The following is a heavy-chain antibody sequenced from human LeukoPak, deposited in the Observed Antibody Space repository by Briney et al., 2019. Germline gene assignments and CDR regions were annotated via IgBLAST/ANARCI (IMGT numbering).Heavy chain of an antibody. V-gene: IGHV5-51*01. J-gene: IGHJ4*02. D-gene: IGHD3-3*01. CDR1: GYSFTSYW. Sequence: GESLKISCKGSGYSFTSYWIGWVRQMPGKGLEWMGIIYPGDSDTRYSPSFQGQVTISADKSISTAYLQWSSLKASNTRMYYSARRSYDFWRGPQDAFDFWGQGTLVTVSS. CDR3: ARRSYDFWRGPQDAFDF. CDR2: IYPGDSDT.